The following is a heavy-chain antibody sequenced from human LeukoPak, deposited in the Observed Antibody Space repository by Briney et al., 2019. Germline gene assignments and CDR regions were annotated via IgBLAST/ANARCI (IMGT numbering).Heavy chain of an antibody. D-gene: IGHD6-13*01. Sequence: GGSLRLSCAASGFTFSNAWMSWVRQAPGKGLEWVSAISGSGGSTYYADSVKGRFTISRDNSKNTLYLQMNSLRAEDTAVYYCAKEGQQLATAWDYWGQGTLVTVSS. CDR2: ISGSGGST. V-gene: IGHV3-23*01. CDR3: AKEGQQLATAWDY. J-gene: IGHJ4*02. CDR1: GFTFSNAW.